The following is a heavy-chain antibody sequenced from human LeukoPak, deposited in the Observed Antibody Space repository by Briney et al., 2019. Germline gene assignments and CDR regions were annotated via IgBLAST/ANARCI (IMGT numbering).Heavy chain of an antibody. CDR3: ARDGDYDFWSGQRPGAFDI. D-gene: IGHD3-3*01. Sequence: ASVKVSCKASGYTFTNYYMHWVRQAPGQGLEWMGWINPNSGGTNYAQKFQGRVTMTRDTSISTAYMELSRLRSDDTAVYYCARDGDYDFWSGQRPGAFDIWGQGTMVTVSS. J-gene: IGHJ3*02. V-gene: IGHV1-2*02. CDR2: INPNSGGT. CDR1: GYTFTNYY.